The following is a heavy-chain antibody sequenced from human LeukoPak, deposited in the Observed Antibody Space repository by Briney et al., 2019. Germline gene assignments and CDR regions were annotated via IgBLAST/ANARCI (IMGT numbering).Heavy chain of an antibody. J-gene: IGHJ4*02. Sequence: SETLSLTCTVSGGSISSYYWSWIRQPPGKGLEWIGYIYHSGSTKYNPSLKSRVTISVDTSKNQFSLRLSSVTAADRAVYYCARQLYDSSGYPFDYWGQGTLVTVSS. D-gene: IGHD3-22*01. CDR2: IYHSGST. V-gene: IGHV4-59*08. CDR3: ARQLYDSSGYPFDY. CDR1: GGSISSYY.